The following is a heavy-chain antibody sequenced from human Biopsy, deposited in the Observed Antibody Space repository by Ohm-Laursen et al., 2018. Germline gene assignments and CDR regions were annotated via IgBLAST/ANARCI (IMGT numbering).Heavy chain of an antibody. Sequence: SDTLSLTCAVHGESFNGYYWSWIRQTPGKGLEWIGEINRSGRTNYNPSLKSRVTISVDTSKNQFSLKVRSVTAADTAVYYCVRGVDYYDPYHYYALDVWGQGTTVTVSS. CDR2: INRSGRT. J-gene: IGHJ6*02. CDR3: VRGVDYYDPYHYYALDV. D-gene: IGHD3-22*01. CDR1: GESFNGYY. V-gene: IGHV4-34*01.